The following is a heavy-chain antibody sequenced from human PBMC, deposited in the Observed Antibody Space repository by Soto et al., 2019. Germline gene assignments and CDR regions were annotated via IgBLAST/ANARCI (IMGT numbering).Heavy chain of an antibody. CDR2: IYYNGNT. D-gene: IGHD5-18*01. J-gene: IGHJ5*02. Sequence: SETLSLTCSVSGGSINSFDNYWSWIRQLPGKGLEWIGYIYYNGNTYYNPSLRSRVVISIDTSKNQFSLMLSSLTAADTALYYCAGNVDTPFLGNWFDPWGPGTLVTVSS. CDR1: GGSINSFDNY. V-gene: IGHV4-31*03. CDR3: AGNVDTPFLGNWFDP.